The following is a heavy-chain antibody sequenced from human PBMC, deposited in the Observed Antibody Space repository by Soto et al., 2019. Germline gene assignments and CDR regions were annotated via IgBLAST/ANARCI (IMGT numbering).Heavy chain of an antibody. J-gene: IGHJ5*02. CDR3: ARGEGLTVFRGGWFDT. V-gene: IGHV1-46*03. CDR1: GYKFINYY. D-gene: IGHD3-10*01. CDR2: VNPNGGST. Sequence: QVQLVQSGPEVEKPGASVKVSCQASGYKFINYYMHWVRQAPGQGLGWVGMVNPNGGSTSYPQKFQGRVTMTRDTSTNTVFMELSGLTFEDTAVYFCARGEGLTVFRGGWFDTWGQGSLVIVSS.